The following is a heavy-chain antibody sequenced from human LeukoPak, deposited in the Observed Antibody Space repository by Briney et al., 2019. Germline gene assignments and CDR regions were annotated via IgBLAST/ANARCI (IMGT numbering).Heavy chain of an antibody. CDR1: GYTFTSYY. CDR3: ARGSVSSGWYPF. V-gene: IGHV1-69*05. D-gene: IGHD6-19*01. CDR2: IIPIFGTA. J-gene: IGHJ4*02. Sequence: SVKVSCKASGYTFTSYYMHWVRQAPGQGLEWMGRIIPIFGTANYAQKFQGRVTITTDESTSTAYMELSSLRSEDTAVYYCARGSVSSGWYPFWGQGTLVTVSS.